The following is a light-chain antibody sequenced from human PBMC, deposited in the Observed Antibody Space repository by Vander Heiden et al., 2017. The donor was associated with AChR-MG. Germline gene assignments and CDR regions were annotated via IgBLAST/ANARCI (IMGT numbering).Light chain of an antibody. Sequence: SAVLTQPPSVSVAPGQTARITCGGNNLGSESVHGYQQKPGQAPMLVIFDDSDRAPGIPERISGSKTGNTATLTSSRVEAGDEADYYCHIWDSSSDHVLFGGGTKLTAL. J-gene: IGLJ2*01. CDR1: NLGSES. CDR2: DDS. CDR3: HIWDSSSDHVL. V-gene: IGLV3-21*02.